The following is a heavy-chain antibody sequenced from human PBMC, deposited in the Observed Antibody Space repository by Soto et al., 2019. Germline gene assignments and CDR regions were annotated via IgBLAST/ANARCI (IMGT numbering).Heavy chain of an antibody. V-gene: IGHV1-69*13. Sequence: SVKVSCKXSGGTFSSYAISWVRQAPGQGLEWMGGIIPIFGTANYAQKFQGRVTITADESTSTAYMELSSLRSEDTAVYYCAAYYYDSSGYPSEWYFDYWGQGTLVTVSS. CDR1: GGTFSSYA. CDR3: AAYYYDSSGYPSEWYFDY. J-gene: IGHJ4*02. CDR2: IIPIFGTA. D-gene: IGHD3-22*01.